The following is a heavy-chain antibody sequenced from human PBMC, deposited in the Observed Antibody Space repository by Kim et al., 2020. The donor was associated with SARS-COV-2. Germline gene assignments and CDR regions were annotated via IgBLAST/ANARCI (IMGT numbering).Heavy chain of an antibody. V-gene: IGHV4-39*01. J-gene: IGHJ3*02. CDR2: IYYSGST. D-gene: IGHD3-9*01. CDR3: ARLYKKWKILTGSSLFDI. CDR1: GGSISSSSYY. Sequence: SETLSLTCTVSGGSISSSSYYWGWIRQPPGKGLEWIGSIYYSGSTYYNPSLKSRVTISVDTSKNQFSLKLSSVTAADTAVYYCARLYKKWKILTGSSLFDIWGQGTMVTVSS.